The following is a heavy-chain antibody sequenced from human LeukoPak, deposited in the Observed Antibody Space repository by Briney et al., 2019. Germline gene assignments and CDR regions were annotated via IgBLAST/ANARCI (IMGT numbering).Heavy chain of an antibody. V-gene: IGHV3-23*01. D-gene: IGHD2-2*02. CDR2: FSGSGGST. Sequence: GGSLRLSCAASAFTFSNYAMSWVRQAPGKGLEWVSAFSGSGGSTYYADSVKGRFTISRDNSRNTLYLQMNSLRAEDTAVYYCAKDVGYCSSTTCYKPFDYWGQGTLVTVSS. CDR1: AFTFSNYA. CDR3: AKDVGYCSSTTCYKPFDY. J-gene: IGHJ4*02.